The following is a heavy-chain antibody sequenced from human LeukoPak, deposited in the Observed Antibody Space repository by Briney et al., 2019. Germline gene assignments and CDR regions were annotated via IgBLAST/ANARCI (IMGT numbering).Heavy chain of an antibody. CDR1: GYTSTTYY. Sequence: ASVKVSCKPFGYTSTTYYIHWVRQAPGLGLEWMGVIIPSDGSTAYAQKFQGTVAMTRDTSTSTVYMELSSLSSEDTAVYYCARGATYHALDIWGQGTMVTVSS. J-gene: IGHJ3*02. CDR2: IIPSDGST. D-gene: IGHD4/OR15-4a*01. V-gene: IGHV1-46*01. CDR3: ARGATYHALDI.